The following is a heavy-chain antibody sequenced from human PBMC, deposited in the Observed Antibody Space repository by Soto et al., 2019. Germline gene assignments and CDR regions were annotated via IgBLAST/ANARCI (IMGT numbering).Heavy chain of an antibody. J-gene: IGHJ4*02. CDR2: INAGNGNT. CDR3: ARGCSSASCYYY. CDR1: GYTFTSYA. D-gene: IGHD2-2*01. V-gene: IGHV1-3*01. Sequence: ASVKVSCKASGYTFTSYAMHWVRQAPGQRLEWMGWINAGNGNTKYSQKFQGRFTISRDDAKNSLYLQMNSLRAEDTAVYYCARGCSSASCYYYWGQGALVTVSS.